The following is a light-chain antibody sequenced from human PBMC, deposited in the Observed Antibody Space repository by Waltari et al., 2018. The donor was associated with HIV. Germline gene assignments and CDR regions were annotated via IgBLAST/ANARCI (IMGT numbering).Light chain of an antibody. CDR2: RNN. CDR3: AAWDDSLSGFYV. CDR1: SFNIARNF. Sequence: QSVLTQPPSASGTPGQRVTIRCSGSSFNIARNFVSWSQQLPGAAPKLLIYRNNQRPSGVPDRFSGSKSGTSASLAISGLRSEDEADYYCAAWDDSLSGFYVVGTGTKVTVL. V-gene: IGLV1-47*01. J-gene: IGLJ1*01.